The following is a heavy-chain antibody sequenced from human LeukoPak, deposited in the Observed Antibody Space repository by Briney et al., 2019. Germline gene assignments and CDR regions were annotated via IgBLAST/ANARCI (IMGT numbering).Heavy chain of an antibody. D-gene: IGHD2-2*01. CDR3: AGAPGGIVVEDAFDI. J-gene: IGHJ3*02. CDR2: ISSSSSYI. V-gene: IGHV3-21*01. CDR1: GFTFSSYS. Sequence: PGGSLRLSCAASGFTFSSYSMNWVRQAPGKGLEWVSSISSSSSYIYYADSVKGRFTISRDNAKNSLYLQMNSLRAEDTAVYYCAGAPGGIVVEDAFDIWGQGTMVTVSS.